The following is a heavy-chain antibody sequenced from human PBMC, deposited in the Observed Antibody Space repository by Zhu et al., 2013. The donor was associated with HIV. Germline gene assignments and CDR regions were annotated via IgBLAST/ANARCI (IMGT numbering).Heavy chain of an antibody. CDR3: ARDLRLTAFNYPDGRNYYYAFDI. J-gene: IGHJ3*02. CDR2: INPNSGGT. CDR1: GYTFTDYY. D-gene: IGHD3-22*01. V-gene: IGHV1-2*02. Sequence: QVQLVQAGAEVKKPGASVKASCKTSGYTFTDYYIHWVRQAPGQGLEWMGWINPNSGGTKYAQKFQGRVTMTRDTSINTAYMELSRLRSDDTAVYFCARDLRLTAFNYPDGRNYYYAFDIWGQGTMVTVSS.